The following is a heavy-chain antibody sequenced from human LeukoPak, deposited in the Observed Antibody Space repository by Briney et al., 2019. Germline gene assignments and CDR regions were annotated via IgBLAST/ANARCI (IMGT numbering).Heavy chain of an antibody. V-gene: IGHV3-30-3*01. J-gene: IGHJ6*02. CDR1: GFTFSSYA. Sequence: PGGSLRLSCAASGFTFSSYAMHWVRQAPGEGLEWVAVISYDGSNKYYADSVKGRFTISRDNSKNTLYLQMNSLRAEDTAVYYCARENSLGMDVWGQGTTVTVSS. D-gene: IGHD2-21*01. CDR3: ARENSLGMDV. CDR2: ISYDGSNK.